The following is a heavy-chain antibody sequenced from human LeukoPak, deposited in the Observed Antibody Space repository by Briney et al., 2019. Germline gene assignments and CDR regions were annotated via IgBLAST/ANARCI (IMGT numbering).Heavy chain of an antibody. CDR1: GFSFTNYG. Sequence: GGSLRLSCAASGFSFTNYGMAWVRQAPGKGLEWLSAINGIGASTYYADSVQSRFTISRDNSKNTLYLQMNSLRAEDTAVYFCAKDREGYYYSFAMDVWGQETTVTVSS. CDR2: INGIGAST. J-gene: IGHJ6*02. V-gene: IGHV3-23*01. CDR3: AKDREGYYYSFAMDV.